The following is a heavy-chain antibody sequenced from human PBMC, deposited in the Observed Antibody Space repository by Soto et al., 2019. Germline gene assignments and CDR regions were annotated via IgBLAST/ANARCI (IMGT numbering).Heavy chain of an antibody. D-gene: IGHD3-9*01. CDR1: GFTFSTYA. V-gene: IGHV3-30*18. J-gene: IGHJ6*02. CDR2: ISYDGSNK. Sequence: HPGGSLRLSCAASGFTFSTYAMHWVRQAPGKGLEWVAVISYDGSNKYSADSVKGRFTISRDNSKNTLNLQMSSLRAEDTAVYYCAKEVELQYPYYYGMDVWGQGTTVTVSS. CDR3: AKEVELQYPYYYGMDV.